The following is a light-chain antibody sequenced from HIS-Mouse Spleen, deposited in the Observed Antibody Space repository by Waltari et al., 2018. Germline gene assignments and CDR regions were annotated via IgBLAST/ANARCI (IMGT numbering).Light chain of an antibody. Sequence: SYELTQPPSVSVSPGQTARITCSGDALPKKYAYWYQQKSGQAPVLVIYEDSKRPSGIPEGFSGSSSGTMATLTISGAQVEDEADYYCYSTDSSGNHFGGGTKLTVL. CDR2: EDS. J-gene: IGLJ2*01. CDR3: YSTDSSGNH. CDR1: ALPKKY. V-gene: IGLV3-10*01.